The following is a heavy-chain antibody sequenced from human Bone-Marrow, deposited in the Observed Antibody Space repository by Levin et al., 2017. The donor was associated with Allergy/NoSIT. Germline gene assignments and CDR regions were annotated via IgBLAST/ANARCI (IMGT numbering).Heavy chain of an antibody. CDR2: ITGSSAPI. CDR3: VRRIDT. J-gene: IGHJ3*02. V-gene: IGHV3-48*04. CDR1: GFTFSNYD. Sequence: GGSLRLSCAASGFTFSNYDMNWVRQAPGKGLEWISYITGSSAPIHYADSVKGRFTISRDNAKNSLFLQMNSLRAEDTAVYYCVRRIDTWGQGTMVTVSP.